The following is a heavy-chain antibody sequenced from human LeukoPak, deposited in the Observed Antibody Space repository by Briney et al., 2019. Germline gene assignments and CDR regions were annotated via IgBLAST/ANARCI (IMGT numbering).Heavy chain of an antibody. D-gene: IGHD1-26*01. J-gene: IGHJ4*02. CDR3: ARLGGNLRTDY. CDR2: IIPIFGTA. CDR1: GGTFSSYA. Sequence: ASVRVSCKASGGTFSSYAISWVRQAPGQGLEWMGGIIPIFGTANYAQKFQGRVTITADKSTSTAYMELSSLRSEDTAVYYCARLGGNLRTDYWGRGTLVTVSS. V-gene: IGHV1-69*06.